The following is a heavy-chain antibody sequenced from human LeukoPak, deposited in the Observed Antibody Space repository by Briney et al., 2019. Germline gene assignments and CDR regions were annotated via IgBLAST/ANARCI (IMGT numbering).Heavy chain of an antibody. J-gene: IGHJ4*02. CDR1: GFTVSSNS. D-gene: IGHD4/OR15-4a*01. Sequence: GGSLRLSYTVSGFTVSSNSMSWASQAPGKGLELVSFICSDNTHYSDSVKGRFTISRDNSKNTLYLQMNSLRAEDTAVYYCARRAGAYSHPYDYWGQGTLVTVSS. CDR2: ICSDNT. V-gene: IGHV3-53*01. CDR3: ARRAGAYSHPYDY.